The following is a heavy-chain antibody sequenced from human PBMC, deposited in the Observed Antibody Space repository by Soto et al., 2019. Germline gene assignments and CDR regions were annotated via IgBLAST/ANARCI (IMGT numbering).Heavy chain of an antibody. Sequence: SETLSLTCAVSGGSISSGGYSWSWIRQPPGKGLEWIGYIYHSGNTYYNPSLKSRVTISVDRSKNQFSLKLSSVTAADTAVYYYAEYFQHWGQGTLVTVSS. J-gene: IGHJ1*01. V-gene: IGHV4-30-2*01. CDR2: IYHSGNT. CDR3: AEYFQH. CDR1: GGSISSGGYS.